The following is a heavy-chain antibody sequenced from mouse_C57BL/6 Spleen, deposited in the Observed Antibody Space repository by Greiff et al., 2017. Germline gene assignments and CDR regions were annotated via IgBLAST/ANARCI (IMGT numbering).Heavy chain of an antibody. V-gene: IGHV1-82*01. CDR1: GYAFSSSW. CDR2: IYPGDGDT. CDR3: ARSRDGYYYYAMDY. J-gene: IGHJ4*01. Sequence: VQLQQSGPELVKPGASVKISCKASGYAFSSSWMNWVKQRPGKGLEWIGRIYPGDGDTNYNGKFKGKATLTADKSSSTAYMQLSSLTSEDSAVYFCARSRDGYYYYAMDYWGQGTSVTVSS. D-gene: IGHD2-3*01.